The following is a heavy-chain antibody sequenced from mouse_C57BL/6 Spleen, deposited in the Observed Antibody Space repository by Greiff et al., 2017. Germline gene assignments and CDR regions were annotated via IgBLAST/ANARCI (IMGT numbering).Heavy chain of an antibody. CDR1: GYTFTSYW. CDR2: IDPSDSET. V-gene: IGHV1-52*01. D-gene: IGHD3-2*02. Sequence: QVQLQQPGAELVRPGSSVKLSCKASGYTFTSYWMHWVKQRPIQGLEWIGNIDPSDSETHYNQKFKDKATLTVEKSSSTAYMQLSSLTSEDSAVYYCARPAQATAWFAYWGQGTLVTVSA. CDR3: ARPAQATAWFAY. J-gene: IGHJ3*01.